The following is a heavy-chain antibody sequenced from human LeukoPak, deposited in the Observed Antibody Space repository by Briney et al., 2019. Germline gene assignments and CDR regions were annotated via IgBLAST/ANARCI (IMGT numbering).Heavy chain of an antibody. Sequence: PSETLSLTCTVSGGSISSSSYYWGWIRQPPGKGLEWIGSIYYSGSTYYNPSLKSRVTISVDTSKNQFSLKLSSVTAADTAVYYCARVRAFGGVTVMDYWGQGTLVTVSS. CDR1: GGSISSSSYY. CDR2: IYYSGST. J-gene: IGHJ4*02. V-gene: IGHV4-39*07. D-gene: IGHD3-16*02. CDR3: ARVRAFGGVTVMDY.